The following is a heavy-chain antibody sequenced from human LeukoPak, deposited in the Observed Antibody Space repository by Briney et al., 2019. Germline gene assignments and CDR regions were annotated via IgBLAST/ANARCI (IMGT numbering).Heavy chain of an antibody. D-gene: IGHD2-15*01. CDR2: ISGSGGST. J-gene: IGHJ4*02. Sequence: PGGSLRLSCAASGFTFSSCAMSWVRQAPGKGLEWVSAISGSGGSTYYADSVKGRFTISRDNSKNTLYLQMNSLRAEDTAVYYCAKCVLGYCSGGSRYYFDYWGQGTLVTVSS. V-gene: IGHV3-23*01. CDR3: AKCVLGYCSGGSRYYFDY. CDR1: GFTFSSCA.